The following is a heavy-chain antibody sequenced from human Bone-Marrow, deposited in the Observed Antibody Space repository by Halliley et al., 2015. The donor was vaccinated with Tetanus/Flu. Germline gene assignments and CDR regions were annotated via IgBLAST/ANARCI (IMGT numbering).Heavy chain of an antibody. D-gene: IGHD6-13*01. CDR2: VSHSGTS. CDR3: GRLAKLSGPASWSRPVDS. CDR1: GASVSGFF. Sequence: LRLSCIVSGASVSGFFWSWIRQPPGKGLQYIGYVSHSGTSTVNPSLKSRVTISLDTSKNSVSLNLTSVTAADTAVYFCGRLAKLSGPASWSRPVDSWGQRALVTVSS. J-gene: IGHJ5*01. V-gene: IGHV4-59*08.